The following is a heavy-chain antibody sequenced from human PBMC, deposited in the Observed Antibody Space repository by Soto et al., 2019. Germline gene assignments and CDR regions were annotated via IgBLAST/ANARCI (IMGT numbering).Heavy chain of an antibody. D-gene: IGHD1-26*01. CDR3: ARGRSYRATGPQGY. V-gene: IGHV1-8*01. Sequence: GASVKVSCKASGYTFTSYDINWVRQATGQGLEWMGWMNPNSGNTGYAQKFQGRVTMTRNTSISTAYMELSSLRSEDTAVYYCARGRSYRATGPQGYWGQGTLVTVSS. J-gene: IGHJ4*02. CDR2: MNPNSGNT. CDR1: GYTFTSYD.